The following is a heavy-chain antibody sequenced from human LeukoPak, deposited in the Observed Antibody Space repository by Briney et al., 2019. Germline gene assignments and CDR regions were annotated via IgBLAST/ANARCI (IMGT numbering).Heavy chain of an antibody. CDR2: IYHSGST. D-gene: IGHD6-6*01. Sequence: SETLSLTCAVSGGSISSSNWWSWVRQPPGKGLEWIGEIYHSGSTNYNPSLKSRVTMSVDTSKNQFSLKLSSVTAADTAVYYCASLGQLVPNYYYYYYMDVWGKGTTVTVSS. CDR3: ASLGQLVPNYYYYYYMDV. CDR1: GGSISSSNW. V-gene: IGHV4-4*02. J-gene: IGHJ6*03.